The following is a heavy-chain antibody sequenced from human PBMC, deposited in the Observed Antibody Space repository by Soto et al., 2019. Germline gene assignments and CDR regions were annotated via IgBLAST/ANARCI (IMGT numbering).Heavy chain of an antibody. CDR3: ARKYCDSTSRYWAFDT. CDR1: GYSFTSYW. CDR2: IYPGDSDT. D-gene: IGHD2-2*01. J-gene: IGHJ3*02. V-gene: IGHV5-51*01. Sequence: GESLKISCKGSGYSFTSYWIAWVRQMPGKGLEWMGIIYPGDSDTRYSPSFQGQVTISADKSISTAYLQWSSLKASDTAMYYCARKYCDSTSRYWAFDTWGQGTMVTVSS.